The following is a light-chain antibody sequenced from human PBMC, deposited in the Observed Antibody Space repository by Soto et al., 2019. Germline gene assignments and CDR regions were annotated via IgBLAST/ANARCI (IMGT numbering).Light chain of an antibody. CDR1: SSNIGAGYD. CDR3: QSYDSSLSGNVV. Sequence: QPVLTQPPSVSGAPGQRVTISCTGSSSNIGAGYDVHWYQQLPGTAPKLLTYGNSNRPSGVPDRFSGSKSGTSASLAITGLQAEDEADYYCQSYDSSLSGNVVFGGGTKLTVL. V-gene: IGLV1-40*01. CDR2: GNS. J-gene: IGLJ2*01.